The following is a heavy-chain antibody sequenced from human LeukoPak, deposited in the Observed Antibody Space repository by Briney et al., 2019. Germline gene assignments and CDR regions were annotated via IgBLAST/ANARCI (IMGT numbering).Heavy chain of an antibody. CDR3: ARDQGSGPAMFDP. CDR1: GFTVSNNY. CDR2: IYSGGYT. Sequence: GGSLRLSCAASGFTVSNNYMSWVRQAPGKGLEWVSVIYSGGYTYYADSVKGRFTISRDNAKNSLYLQMNSLRAEDTAVYYCARDQGSGPAMFDPWGQGTLVTVSS. V-gene: IGHV3-66*01. D-gene: IGHD6-19*01. J-gene: IGHJ5*02.